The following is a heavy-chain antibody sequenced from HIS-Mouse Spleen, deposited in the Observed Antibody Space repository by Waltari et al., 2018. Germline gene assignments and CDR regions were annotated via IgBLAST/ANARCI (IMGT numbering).Heavy chain of an antibody. D-gene: IGHD6-13*01. CDR1: GGSISSSSYY. CDR2: INYIGST. J-gene: IGHJ2*01. V-gene: IGHV4-39*07. Sequence: QLQLQESGPGLVKPSETLSLTCTVSGGSISSSSYYWGWIRQPPGKGLEWIGSINYIGSTYYNPSPKSRVTISVDTSKNQFSLKLSSVTAADTAVYYCAREIPYSSSWYDWYFDLWGRGTLVTVSS. CDR3: AREIPYSSSWYDWYFDL.